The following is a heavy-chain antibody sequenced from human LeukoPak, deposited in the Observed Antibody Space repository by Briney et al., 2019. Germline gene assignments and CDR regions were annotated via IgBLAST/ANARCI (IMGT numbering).Heavy chain of an antibody. D-gene: IGHD2-2*01. CDR1: GFTFSVYA. CDR3: AKAQVYCSSTSSHGGYYYYGMDV. CDR2: ISGSGGGT. V-gene: IGHV3-23*01. J-gene: IGHJ6*02. Sequence: PGGSLRLSCAASGFTFSVYAMSWVRQAPGKGLEWVSSISGSGGGTYYADSVKGRFTISRDNSKNTLHLQMNSLRAEDTAVYYCAKAQVYCSSTSSHGGYYYYGMDVWGQGTTVTVSS.